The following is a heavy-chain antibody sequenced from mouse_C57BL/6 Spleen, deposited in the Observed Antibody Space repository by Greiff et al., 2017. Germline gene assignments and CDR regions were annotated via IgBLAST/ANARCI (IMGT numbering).Heavy chain of an antibody. D-gene: IGHD1-1*01. V-gene: IGHV1-82*01. CDR3: ARMDYGRFAY. Sequence: VNLVESGPELVKPGASVKISCKASGYAFRSSWMNWVKQRPGKGLEWIGRIYPGDGDTNYNGKCKGKATLTADKSSSTAYMQLSSLTSEDSAVYFCARMDYGRFAYWGQGTLVTVSA. CDR1: GYAFRSSW. CDR2: IYPGDGDT. J-gene: IGHJ3*01.